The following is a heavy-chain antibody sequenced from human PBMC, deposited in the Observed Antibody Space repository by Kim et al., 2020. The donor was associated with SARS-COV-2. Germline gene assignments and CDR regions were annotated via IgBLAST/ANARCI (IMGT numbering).Heavy chain of an antibody. J-gene: IGHJ6*02. CDR1: GGSISSYY. V-gene: IGHV4-59*01. CDR3: ARGGAVGYSNYRYYYGMDV. CDR2: IYYSGST. Sequence: SETLSLTCTVSGGSISSYYWSWIRQPPGKGLEWIGYIYYSGSTNYNPSLKSRVTISVDTSKNQFSLKLSSVTAADTAVYYCARGGAVGYSNYRYYYGMDVWGQGTTVTVSS. D-gene: IGHD4-4*01.